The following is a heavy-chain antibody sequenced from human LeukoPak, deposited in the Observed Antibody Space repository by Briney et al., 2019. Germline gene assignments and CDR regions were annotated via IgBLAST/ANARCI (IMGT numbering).Heavy chain of an antibody. Sequence: GGSLRLSCAASGFTVSSNYMSWVRQAPGKGLEWVSVIYSGGSTYYADSVKGRFTISRDNSKNTLYLQMNSLRAEDTAVYYCARLFSHYYYMDVWGKGTTVTISS. V-gene: IGHV3-53*01. CDR2: IYSGGST. CDR3: ARLFSHYYYMDV. CDR1: GFTVSSNY. J-gene: IGHJ6*03.